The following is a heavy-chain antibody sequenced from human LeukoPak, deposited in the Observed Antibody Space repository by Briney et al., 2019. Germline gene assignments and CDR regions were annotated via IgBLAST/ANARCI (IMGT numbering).Heavy chain of an antibody. V-gene: IGHV1-46*01. D-gene: IGHD5-12*01. J-gene: IGHJ5*02. CDR1: GYTFTSYY. Sequence: GASVKVSCKASGYTFTSYYMHWVRQAPGQGLEWMGLINPTGDSTGYAQKFQGRVTITADKSTSTAYMELSSLRSEDTAVYYCARDLLIVATISSPLNRHNWFDPWGQGTLVTVSS. CDR2: INPTGDST. CDR3: ARDLLIVATISSPLNRHNWFDP.